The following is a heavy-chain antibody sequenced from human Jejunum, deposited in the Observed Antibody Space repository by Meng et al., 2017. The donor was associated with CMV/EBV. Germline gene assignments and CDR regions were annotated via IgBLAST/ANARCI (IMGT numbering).Heavy chain of an antibody. J-gene: IGHJ4*02. CDR2: VYYSGNT. Sequence: GGTVSTYYWSWSRQPTGKGLEWIGYVYYSGNTKYNPSLKSRVIVSLDTSKNQFSLKLSSVTAADTAMYYCARSGGVSPRRTYFDYWGQGTLVTVSS. D-gene: IGHD3-16*01. CDR3: ARSGGVSPRRTYFDY. V-gene: IGHV4-59*02. CDR1: GGTVSTYY.